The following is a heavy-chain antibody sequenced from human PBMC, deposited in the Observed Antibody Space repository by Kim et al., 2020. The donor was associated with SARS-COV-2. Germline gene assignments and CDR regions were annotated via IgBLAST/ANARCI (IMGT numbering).Heavy chain of an antibody. V-gene: IGHV1-2*02. D-gene: IGHD6-19*01. J-gene: IGHJ5*02. CDR1: GYTFTGYY. Sequence: ASVKVSCKASGYTFTGYYMHWVRQAPGQGLEWMGWINPNSGGTNYAQKFQGRVTMTRDTSISTAYMELSRLRSDDTAVYYCARDEGCGLVGRYSSGRFSYNWFDPWGQGTLVTVSS. CDR3: ARDEGCGLVGRYSSGRFSYNWFDP. CDR2: INPNSGGT.